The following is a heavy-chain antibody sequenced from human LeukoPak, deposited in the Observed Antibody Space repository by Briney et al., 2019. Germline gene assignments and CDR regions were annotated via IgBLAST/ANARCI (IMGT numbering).Heavy chain of an antibody. V-gene: IGHV4-39*01. D-gene: IGHD7-27*01. CDR3: ARHSNWGYYFDY. CDR2: IYYSGST. J-gene: IGHJ4*02. Sequence: SETLSLTCTVSGGSISSSSYYWGWIRQPPGKGPEWIGSIYYSGSTYYNPSLKSRVTISVDTSKNQFSLKLSSVTAADTAVYYCARHSNWGYYFDYWGQGTLVTVSS. CDR1: GGSISSSSYY.